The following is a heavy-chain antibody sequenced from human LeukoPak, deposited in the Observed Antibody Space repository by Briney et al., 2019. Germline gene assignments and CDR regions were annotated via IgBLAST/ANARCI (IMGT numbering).Heavy chain of an antibody. CDR3: ARHRAYSSSSPFDY. CDR1: GFTFRNYA. CDR2: IYYTGST. V-gene: IGHV4-59*08. D-gene: IGHD6-6*01. J-gene: IGHJ4*02. Sequence: GSLRLACAASGFTFRNYAMSWVRQAPGKGLEWIGYIYYTGSTNYNPSLKSRVTMFVDMSKNQFSLRLSSVTAADTAVYYCARHRAYSSSSPFDYWGQGTLVTVSS.